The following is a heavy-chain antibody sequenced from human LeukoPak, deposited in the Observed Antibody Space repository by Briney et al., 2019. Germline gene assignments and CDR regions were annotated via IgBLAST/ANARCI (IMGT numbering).Heavy chain of an antibody. CDR3: ARGKDTAREYYLDY. CDR2: IYSGGSI. Sequence: PGGSLRLSCAASGFTVSSNYMSWVRQAPGKGLEWVSVIYSGGSIYYAGSVKGRFTISRDNSKNTLYLQMNSLRAEDTAVYYCARGKDTAREYYLDYWGQGTLVTVSS. J-gene: IGHJ4*02. D-gene: IGHD5-18*01. CDR1: GFTVSSNY. V-gene: IGHV3-53*01.